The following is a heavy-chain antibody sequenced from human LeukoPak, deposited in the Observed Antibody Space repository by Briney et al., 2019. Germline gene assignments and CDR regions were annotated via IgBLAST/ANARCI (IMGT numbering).Heavy chain of an antibody. Sequence: GGSLRLSCAASGFTFSSYSMNWVRQAPGKGLEWVSYISSDSRTIYYADSVKGRFTISRDNAKSSLYLQMKSLRDEDTAVYYCARYGSGTSYITNYFDYWGQGTLVTVSS. CDR2: ISSDSRTI. CDR1: GFTFSSYS. V-gene: IGHV3-48*02. D-gene: IGHD3-10*01. J-gene: IGHJ4*02. CDR3: ARYGSGTSYITNYFDY.